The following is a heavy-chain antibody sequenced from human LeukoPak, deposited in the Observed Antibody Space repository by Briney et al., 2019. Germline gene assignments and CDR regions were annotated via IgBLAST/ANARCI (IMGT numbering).Heavy chain of an antibody. CDR2: IYYSGST. D-gene: IGHD3-22*01. CDR3: ARDKYDTTELDAFDI. J-gene: IGHJ3*02. Sequence: SQTLSLTCTVSGGSISSGGYYWTWIRQHPGKGLEWTGYIYYSGSTYYNPSLKSRVTISVDTSKNQFSLKLSSVSAADTAVYDCARDKYDTTELDAFDIWGQGTMVIVS. CDR1: GGSISSGGYY. V-gene: IGHV4-31*03.